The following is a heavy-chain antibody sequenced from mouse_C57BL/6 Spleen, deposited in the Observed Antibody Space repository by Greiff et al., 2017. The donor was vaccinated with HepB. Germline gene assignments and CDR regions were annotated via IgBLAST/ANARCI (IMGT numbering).Heavy chain of an antibody. CDR2: IDPSDSYT. Sequence: QVQLQQPGAELVMPGASVKLSCKASGYTFTSYWMHWVKQRPGQGLEWIGEIDPSDSYTNYNQTFKGKSTLTVDKSSSTAYMQLSSLTSEESAVYYCAKGYDPLGYWGQGTTLTVSS. V-gene: IGHV1-69*01. CDR3: AKGYDPLGY. D-gene: IGHD2-2*01. CDR1: GYTFTSYW. J-gene: IGHJ2*01.